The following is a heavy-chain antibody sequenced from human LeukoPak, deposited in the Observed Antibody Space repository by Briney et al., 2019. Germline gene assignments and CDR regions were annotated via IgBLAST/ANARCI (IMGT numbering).Heavy chain of an antibody. CDR1: GGFISSSSYY. CDR2: IYYSGST. Sequence: SETLSLTCTVSGGFISSSSYYWGWIRQPPGKGLEWIGSIYYSGSTYYNPSLKSRVTISVDTSKNQFSLKLSSVTAADTAVYYCARRQEEWIYRYWPDGNWFDPWGQGTLVTVSS. D-gene: IGHD5-18*01. CDR3: ARRQEEWIYRYWPDGNWFDP. V-gene: IGHV4-39*01. J-gene: IGHJ5*02.